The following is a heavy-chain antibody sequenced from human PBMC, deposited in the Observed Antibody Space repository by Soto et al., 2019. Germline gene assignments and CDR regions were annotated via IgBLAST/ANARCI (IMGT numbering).Heavy chain of an antibody. Sequence: QVQLVQSGAEVKKPGSSVKVSCKASGGTFSSYAISWLRQAPGQGLEWMGGIIPIFGTANYEQKFQGRVTITADESTRIAYMELGSVRSEDAAVYYCSREHKGPSERYSYYYYGMDVWGQGTTVTASS. J-gene: IGHJ6*02. CDR2: IIPIFGTA. V-gene: IGHV1-69*01. CDR1: GGTFSSYA. CDR3: SREHKGPSERYSYYYYGMDV.